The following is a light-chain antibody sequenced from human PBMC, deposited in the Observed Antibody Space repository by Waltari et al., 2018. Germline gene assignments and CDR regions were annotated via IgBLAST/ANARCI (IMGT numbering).Light chain of an antibody. CDR1: ILGVNF. Sequence: SYELTQPPSVSVSPGQTANITCSGRILGVNFVYWYQQKSGLAPVLVIYEDRKRPSGIPERFSGSPSENTATLTISGTQVMDEAHYYCQAWDSSTAVFGGGTKLNVL. J-gene: IGLJ2*01. V-gene: IGLV3-1*01. CDR3: QAWDSSTAV. CDR2: EDR.